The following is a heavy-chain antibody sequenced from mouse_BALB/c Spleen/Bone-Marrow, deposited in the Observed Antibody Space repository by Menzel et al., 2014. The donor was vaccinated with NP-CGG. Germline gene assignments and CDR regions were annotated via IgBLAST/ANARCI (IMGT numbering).Heavy chain of an antibody. CDR1: GFNIKDTH. CDR2: IDPANGNT. D-gene: IGHD1-3*01. V-gene: IGHV14-3*02. CDR3: ARQEFAIYWYFDV. J-gene: IGHJ1*01. Sequence: EVKLMESGAELVKPGASVKLSCSASGFNIKDTHMHWVKQRPEQGLEWIGRIDPANGNTKYDPKFQDKTTITADTSSNTVDRQLSSLTFEDTAVYYCARQEFAIYWYFDVWGAGTTVTVSS.